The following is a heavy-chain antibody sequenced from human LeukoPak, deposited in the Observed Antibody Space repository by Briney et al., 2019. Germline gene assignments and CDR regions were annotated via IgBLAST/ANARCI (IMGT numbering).Heavy chain of an antibody. Sequence: ASVTVSCKASGYTFTGYYMHWVRQAPGQGLEWMGWINPNSGGTNYAQKFQGRVTMTRDTSISTAYMELSRLRSDDTAVYYCARDRGIAARPIGLGYWGQGTLVTVSS. CDR3: ARDRGIAARPIGLGY. CDR2: INPNSGGT. V-gene: IGHV1-2*02. D-gene: IGHD6-6*01. J-gene: IGHJ4*02. CDR1: GYTFTGYY.